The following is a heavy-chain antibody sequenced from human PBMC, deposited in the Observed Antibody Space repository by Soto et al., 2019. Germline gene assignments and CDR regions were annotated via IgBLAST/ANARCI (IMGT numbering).Heavy chain of an antibody. D-gene: IGHD5-12*01. Sequence: QITLKESGPTLVKPTQTLTLTCTFSGFSLSTSGVGVGWIRQPPGKALEWLALIYWDDDKRYSPSLKSRLTITKDTSKNQVVLTMTNMDPVDTATWYCAHASGGYDNFDYWGQGTLVTVSS. J-gene: IGHJ4*02. CDR3: AHASGGYDNFDY. CDR1: GFSLSTSGVG. CDR2: IYWDDDK. V-gene: IGHV2-5*02.